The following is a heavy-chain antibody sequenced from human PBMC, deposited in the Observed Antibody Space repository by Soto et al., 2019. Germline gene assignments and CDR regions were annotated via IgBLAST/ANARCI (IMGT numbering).Heavy chain of an antibody. D-gene: IGHD2-15*01. CDR1: GFTFSSYA. V-gene: IGHV3-23*01. Sequence: EVQLLESGGGLVQPGGSLRLSCAASGFTFSSYAMSWVRQAPGKGLEWVSAISGSGGSTYYADSVKGRFTISRGNSKNTLYLQLNSLRAEDTAVYYCAKLGFGVVVAATPDYWGQGTLVTVSS. CDR3: AKLGFGVVVAATPDY. CDR2: ISGSGGST. J-gene: IGHJ4*02.